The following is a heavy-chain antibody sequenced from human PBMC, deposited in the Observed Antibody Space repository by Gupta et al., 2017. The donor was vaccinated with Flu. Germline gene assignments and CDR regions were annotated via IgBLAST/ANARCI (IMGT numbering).Heavy chain of an antibody. CDR3: ARVFAR. CDR1: GFMFSDHY. J-gene: IGHJ4*02. CDR2: STDEFTTYTT. Sequence: EVQLVESGGGMVKPGGSLRHYCAAHGFMFSDHYNDWVRKSPGKGLEWVGRSTDEFTTYTTDVAASVKGRITISRDDSKKSLYLQMNGLKIECTAVYYCARVFARWGQGVRVSVSS. V-gene: IGHV3-72*01.